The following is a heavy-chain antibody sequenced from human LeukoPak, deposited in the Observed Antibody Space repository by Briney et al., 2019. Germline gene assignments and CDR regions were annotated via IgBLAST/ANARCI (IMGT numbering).Heavy chain of an antibody. CDR1: GFTFSSYS. J-gene: IGHJ4*02. D-gene: IGHD3-10*01. V-gene: IGHV3-21*01. Sequence: GGSLRLSCAASGFTFSSYSMNWVRQAPGKGLDWVSSISSSSSYIYYADSVKGRFTISRDNAKNSLYLQMNSLRAEDTAVYYCARPRAGSYYDYWGQGTLVTVSS. CDR2: ISSSSSYI. CDR3: ARPRAGSYYDY.